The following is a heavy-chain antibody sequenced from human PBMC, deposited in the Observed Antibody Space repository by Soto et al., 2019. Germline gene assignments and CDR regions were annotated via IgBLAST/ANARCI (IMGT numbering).Heavy chain of an antibody. Sequence: QVPLVQSGAEVKKPGASVKVSCKASGYTFTSYGISWVRQAPGQGLEWMGWISAYNGNTNYAQKLQGRVTMTTDTSTSTAYMELRSLRSDDTAVYYCARRVITIFGVVSFDAFDIWGQGTMVTVSS. J-gene: IGHJ3*02. D-gene: IGHD3-3*01. CDR1: GYTFTSYG. CDR3: ARRVITIFGVVSFDAFDI. CDR2: ISAYNGNT. V-gene: IGHV1-18*01.